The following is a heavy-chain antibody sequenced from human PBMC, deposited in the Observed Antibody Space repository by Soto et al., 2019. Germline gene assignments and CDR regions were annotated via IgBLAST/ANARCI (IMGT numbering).Heavy chain of an antibody. J-gene: IGHJ5*02. CDR1: GFTFSSYG. D-gene: IGHD6-13*01. CDR3: AKDLDSSSPLNWFDP. CDR2: ISYDGSNK. V-gene: IGHV3-30*18. Sequence: QVQLVESGGGVVQPGRSLRLSCAASGFTFSSYGMHWVRQAPGKGLEWVAVISYDGSNKYYADSVKGRFTISRDNSKNTLYRQMNGLRAEDTAVYYCAKDLDSSSPLNWFDPWGQGTLVTVSS.